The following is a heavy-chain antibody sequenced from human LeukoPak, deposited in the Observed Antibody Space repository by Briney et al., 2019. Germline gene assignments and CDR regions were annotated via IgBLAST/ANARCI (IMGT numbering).Heavy chain of an antibody. CDR2: ISPKSGGT. CDR3: ARELGRNAFDV. V-gene: IGHV1-2*02. J-gene: IGHJ3*01. CDR1: GYTFSDNH. D-gene: IGHD7-27*01. Sequence: ASVKVSCKASGYTFSDNHMYWIRQAPGQGLECMGWISPKSGGTNYAQKFQGRTTMTGDTSISTGYMELSSLRSDDTAVYYCARELGRNAFDVWGQGTMVTVSS.